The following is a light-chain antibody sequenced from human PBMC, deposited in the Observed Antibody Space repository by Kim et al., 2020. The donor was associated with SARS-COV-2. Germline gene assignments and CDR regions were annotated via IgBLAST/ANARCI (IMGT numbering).Light chain of an antibody. CDR1: QGITNH. CDR3: QKYDSVPRT. J-gene: IGKJ2*01. Sequence: SASVGDRVTITCRASQGITNHLAWYQQKPGKGPKLLSYAASTLQSGVPARFSGSGSGTDFALTISSLQPEDVATYYCQKYDSVPRTFGQGTKLEI. V-gene: IGKV1-27*01. CDR2: AAS.